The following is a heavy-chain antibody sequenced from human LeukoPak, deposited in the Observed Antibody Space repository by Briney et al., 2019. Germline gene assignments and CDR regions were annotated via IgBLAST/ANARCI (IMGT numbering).Heavy chain of an antibody. Sequence: SETLSLTCAVYGGSFSGYYWSWIRQPPGKGLEWIGEINHSGSTNYNPSLKSRVTVSVDTSKNQFSLKLSSVTAADTAVYYCASSAGYWGQGTLVTVSS. V-gene: IGHV4-34*01. CDR3: ASSAGY. CDR2: INHSGST. J-gene: IGHJ4*02. CDR1: GGSFSGYY.